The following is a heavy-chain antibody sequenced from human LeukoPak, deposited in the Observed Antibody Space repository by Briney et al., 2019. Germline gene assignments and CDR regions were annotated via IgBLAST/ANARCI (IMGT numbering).Heavy chain of an antibody. CDR1: GGSFSGYY. CDR2: INHSGST. CDR3: AXXVPQLERRRFDY. Sequence: SETLSLTCAVYGGSFSGYYWSWIRQPPGKGLEWIGEINHSGSTNYNPSLKSRVTISVDTSKNQFSLRLSSVTAADTAVYYCAXXVPQLERRRFDYWGQGTLVTVSS. D-gene: IGHD1-1*01. J-gene: IGHJ4*02. V-gene: IGHV4-34*01.